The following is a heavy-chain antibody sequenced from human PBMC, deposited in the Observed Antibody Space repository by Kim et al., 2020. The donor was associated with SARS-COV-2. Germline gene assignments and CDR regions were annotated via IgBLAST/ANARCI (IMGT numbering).Heavy chain of an antibody. D-gene: IGHD3-10*02. Sequence: ASVKVSCKASGYTFTSYGISWVRQAPGQGLEWMGWISAYNGITDYAQRLQGRVTMTTDTSTSTAYMELRSLRSDDTAVYYCARFVRGVIPYYYYGMDVWGQGTTVTVSS. CDR1: GYTFTSYG. CDR2: ISAYNGIT. V-gene: IGHV1-18*04. J-gene: IGHJ6*02. CDR3: ARFVRGVIPYYYYGMDV.